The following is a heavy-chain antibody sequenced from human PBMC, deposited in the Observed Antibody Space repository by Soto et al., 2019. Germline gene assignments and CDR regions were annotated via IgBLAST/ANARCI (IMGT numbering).Heavy chain of an antibody. Sequence: SVKVSCKASGGTFSSSAISWVRQAPGQGLEWMGGIIPIFGTAEYAQKFQGRVTITADESTSTDFMEVNSLKTEDTAVYYCAMLGGWSGGSNDMDVWGQGTTVTVSS. CDR1: GGTFSSSA. D-gene: IGHD6-19*01. J-gene: IGHJ6*02. CDR2: IIPIFGTA. CDR3: AMLGGWSGGSNDMDV. V-gene: IGHV1-69*13.